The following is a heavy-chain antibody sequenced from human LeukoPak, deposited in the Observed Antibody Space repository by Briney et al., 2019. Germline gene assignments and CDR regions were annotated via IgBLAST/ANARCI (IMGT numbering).Heavy chain of an antibody. Sequence: PGGSLRLSRAASGFTFSSYAMSWVRQAPWKGPEWVSAISGSGGSTYYADSVKGRFTISRDNSKNTLYLQMNSLRAEDTAVYYRANSQWLAQYFQHWGQGTLVTVSS. CDR3: ANSQWLAQYFQH. J-gene: IGHJ1*01. CDR1: GFTFSSYA. V-gene: IGHV3-23*01. D-gene: IGHD6-19*01. CDR2: ISGSGGST.